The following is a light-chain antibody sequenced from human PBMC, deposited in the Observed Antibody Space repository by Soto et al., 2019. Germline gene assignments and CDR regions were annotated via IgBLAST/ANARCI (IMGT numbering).Light chain of an antibody. CDR2: EVT. CDR1: SSDIGNYNA. J-gene: IGLJ1*01. V-gene: IGLV2-14*01. CDR3: GSWTTYRPYV. Sequence: QSVLTQPASVSGSPGQSITIPCTGTSSDIGNYNAVSWYQQHPGKAPKLIIYEVTNRPSGVSDRFSGSKSGNTASLTISGLQADDEADYYCGSWTTYRPYVFATGTKVIVL.